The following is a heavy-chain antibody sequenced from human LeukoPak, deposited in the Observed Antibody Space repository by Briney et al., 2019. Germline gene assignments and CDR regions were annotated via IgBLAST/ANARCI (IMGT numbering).Heavy chain of an antibody. CDR2: IIPMFGTA. D-gene: IGHD1-26*01. CDR1: GRTFSSYA. CDR3: ARDIRGARSSPFNAFDI. Sequence: SVKVSCKASGRTFSSYAISWVRQAPGQGLEWMGGIIPMFGTANYAQKFQGRVTITTDESTSTAYMELSSLRSEDTAVYYCARDIRGARSSPFNAFDIWGQGTMVTVSS. J-gene: IGHJ3*02. V-gene: IGHV1-69*05.